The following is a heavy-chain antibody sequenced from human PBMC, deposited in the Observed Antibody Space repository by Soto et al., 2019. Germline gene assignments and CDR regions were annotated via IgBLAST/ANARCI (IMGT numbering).Heavy chain of an antibody. J-gene: IGHJ4*02. Sequence: GGSLRLSCAASGFTFSSYAMHWVRQAPGKGLEWVAVISYDGSNKYYADSVKGRFTISRDNSKNTLYLQMNSLRAEDTAVYYCARAYGGSGLGGLDYWGQGTLVTVSS. CDR2: ISYDGSNK. D-gene: IGHD4-17*01. CDR1: GFTFSSYA. CDR3: ARAYGGSGLGGLDY. V-gene: IGHV3-30-3*01.